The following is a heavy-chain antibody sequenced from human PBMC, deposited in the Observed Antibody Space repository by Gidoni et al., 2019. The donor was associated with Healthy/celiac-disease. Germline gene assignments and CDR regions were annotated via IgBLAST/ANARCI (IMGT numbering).Heavy chain of an antibody. J-gene: IGHJ5*02. CDR1: GGSFSGYY. CDR2: INHSGST. V-gene: IGHV4-34*01. CDR3: ARSSGWGGGWFDP. D-gene: IGHD6-19*01. Sequence: QVQLQQWGAGLLKPSETLSLTCAVYGGSFSGYYWSWIRQPPGKGLECIGEINHSGSTNYNPSLKSRVTISVDTSKNQFSLKLSSVTAADTAVYYCARSSGWGGGWFDPWGQGTLVTVSS.